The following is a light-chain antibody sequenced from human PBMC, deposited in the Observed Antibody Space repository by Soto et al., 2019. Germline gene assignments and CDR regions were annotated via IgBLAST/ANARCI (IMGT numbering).Light chain of an antibody. Sequence: QSVLTQPASLSGSPGQSITISCTGTRHDIGYCNCVSWYQQHPGKAPKLIIYDVSNRPSGVSNRFSGSKSGNTASLTISGPQGEDEADYHCSSHTSDKVFVFGGGTKVTVL. V-gene: IGLV2-14*03. CDR3: SSHTSDKVFV. CDR2: DVS. CDR1: RHDIGYCNC. J-gene: IGLJ1*01.